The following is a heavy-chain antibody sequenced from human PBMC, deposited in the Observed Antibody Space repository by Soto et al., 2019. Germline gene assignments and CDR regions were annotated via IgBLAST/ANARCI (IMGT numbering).Heavy chain of an antibody. CDR1: GGSISSGDYY. V-gene: IGHV4-39*07. J-gene: IGHJ6*02. D-gene: IGHD2-15*01. CDR3: ARGLRQVAATWYYYYGMDV. CDR2: INHSGST. Sequence: SETLSLTCTVSGGSISSGDYYCSWRRPPAGKGVEWIGEINHSGSTNSNPSLKSRVTISVDTSKNQFSLKLSSVTAADTAVYYCARGLRQVAATWYYYYGMDVWVQGTTVT.